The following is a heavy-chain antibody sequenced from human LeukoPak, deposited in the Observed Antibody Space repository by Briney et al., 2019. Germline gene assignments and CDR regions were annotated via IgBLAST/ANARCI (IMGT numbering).Heavy chain of an antibody. J-gene: IGHJ3*02. CDR3: AKTKYSGLKNAFDI. CDR1: GGSISTYY. V-gene: IGHV4-59*08. CDR2: IFYSGST. D-gene: IGHD5-12*01. Sequence: SETLSLTCTVSGGSISTYYWSWIRQPPGKGLEWIGYIFYSGSTNHNPSLKSRVTISVDTSKNQFSLKLSSVTAADTAVYYCAKTKYSGLKNAFDIWGQGTMVTVSS.